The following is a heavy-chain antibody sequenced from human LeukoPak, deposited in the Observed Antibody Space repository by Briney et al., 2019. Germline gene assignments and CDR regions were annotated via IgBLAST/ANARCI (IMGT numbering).Heavy chain of an antibody. CDR2: IYYTGST. J-gene: IGHJ5*02. Sequence: SETLSLTCTVSGGSISSYYWSWIRQPPGKGLEWIGYIYYTGSTNYNPSLKGRVTISLDTPKNQFSLKLSSVTAADTAVYYCARDAVAGTINWFDPWGQGTLVTVSS. D-gene: IGHD6-19*01. CDR3: ARDAVAGTINWFDP. CDR1: GGSISSYY. V-gene: IGHV4-59*01.